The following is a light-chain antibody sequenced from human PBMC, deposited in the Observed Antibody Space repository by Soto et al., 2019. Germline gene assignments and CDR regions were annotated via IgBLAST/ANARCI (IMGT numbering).Light chain of an antibody. CDR3: QQYNSYPLT. Sequence: DIQMTQSPSTLSASVGDRVTITCRASQSISNWLAWYQQKPGKAPKLLIYKASSLESGVPSRFSGSGSGTELTLTISSLQPDEFASYYCQQYNSYPLTFGGGTKVEIK. CDR1: QSISNW. V-gene: IGKV1-5*03. CDR2: KAS. J-gene: IGKJ4*01.